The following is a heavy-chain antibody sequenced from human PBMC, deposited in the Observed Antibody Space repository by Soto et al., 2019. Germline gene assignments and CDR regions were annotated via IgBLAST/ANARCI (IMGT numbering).Heavy chain of an antibody. CDR1: GGSISSGDYY. CDR3: ARGVPSLYYYYGMDV. V-gene: IGHV4-30-4*01. CDR2: IYYSGST. D-gene: IGHD2-2*01. Sequence: PSETLSLTCTVSGGSISSGDYYWSWIRQPPGKGLEWIGYIYYSGSTYYNPSLKSRVTISVDTSKNQFSLKLSSVTAADTAVYYCARGVPSLYYYYGMDVWGQGTTVTVSS. J-gene: IGHJ6*02.